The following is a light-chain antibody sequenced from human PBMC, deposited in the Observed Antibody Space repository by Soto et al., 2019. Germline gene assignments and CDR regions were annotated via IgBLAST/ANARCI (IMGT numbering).Light chain of an antibody. CDR3: NSYTSSHTWV. Sequence: QSALTQPASVSGSPGQSITISCTGTSSDVGGYNHVSWYQQRPGKAPKLLIYEVINRPSGISDRFSGSKSTNTASLTISGLQAEDEADYYCNSYTSSHTWVFGGGTQLTVL. V-gene: IGLV2-14*01. J-gene: IGLJ3*02. CDR1: SSDVGGYNH. CDR2: EVI.